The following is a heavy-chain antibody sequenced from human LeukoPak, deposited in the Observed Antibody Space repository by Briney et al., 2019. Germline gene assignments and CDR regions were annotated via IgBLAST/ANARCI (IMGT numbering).Heavy chain of an antibody. CDR2: ISSNSNYR. Sequence: GGSLRLSCAASGFTFSTYSMNWVRQAPGKGLEWVSCISSNSNYRNYANSVKGRFTISRDNAKNSLYLQMNSLRAEDTAVYYCARPTRYYDSSGYSSPVFDYWGQGTLVTVSS. CDR3: ARPTRYYDSSGYSSPVFDY. CDR1: GFTFSTYS. J-gene: IGHJ4*02. D-gene: IGHD3-22*01. V-gene: IGHV3-21*01.